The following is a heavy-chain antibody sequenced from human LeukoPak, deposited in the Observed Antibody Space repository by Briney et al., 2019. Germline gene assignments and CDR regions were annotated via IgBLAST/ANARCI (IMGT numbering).Heavy chain of an antibody. CDR1: GGSISSYY. Sequence: SETLSLTCTVSGGSISSYYWSWIRQPAGKGLEWIGRIYTSGSTNYNPSLKSRVTMSVDTSKNQFSLKLSSVTAADTAVYYCARGGREQLVTYSDYWGQGTLVTVSS. CDR3: ARGGREQLVTYSDY. J-gene: IGHJ4*02. CDR2: IYTSGST. V-gene: IGHV4-4*07. D-gene: IGHD6-13*01.